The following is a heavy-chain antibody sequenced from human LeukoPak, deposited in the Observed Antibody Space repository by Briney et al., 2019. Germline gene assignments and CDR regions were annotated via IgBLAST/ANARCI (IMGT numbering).Heavy chain of an antibody. CDR1: GGPFSGYY. V-gene: IGHV4-34*01. CDR2: TNHSGST. J-gene: IGHJ3*02. Sequence: SETLSLTCAVYGGPFSGYYWSWIRQPPGKGLEWIGETNHSGSTNYNPSLKSRVTISVDTSKNQFSLKLSSVTAADTAVYYCARVKITMVRGTPRGAFDIWGQGTMVTVSS. D-gene: IGHD3-10*01. CDR3: ARVKITMVRGTPRGAFDI.